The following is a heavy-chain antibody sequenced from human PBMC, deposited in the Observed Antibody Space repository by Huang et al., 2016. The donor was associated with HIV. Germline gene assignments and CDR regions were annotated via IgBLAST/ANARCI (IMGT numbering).Heavy chain of an antibody. V-gene: IGHV3-49*05. CDR1: GFTFGNYG. CDR3: TRDSVYPNYYDGSGFYFDY. Sequence: EVQFVESGGGLVKPGRSLRLSCTASGFTFGNYGMSWFRQAPGKGREGVGFIRSKEYSETTEYAASVKGRFTISRDESKSIAYLQMNSLKPEDTAVYYCTRDSVYPNYYDGSGFYFDYWGQGTLVTVSS. D-gene: IGHD3-22*01. CDR2: IRSKEYSETT. J-gene: IGHJ4*02.